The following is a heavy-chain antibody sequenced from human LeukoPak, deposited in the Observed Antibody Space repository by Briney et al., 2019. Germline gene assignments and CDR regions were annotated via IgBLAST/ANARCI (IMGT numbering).Heavy chain of an antibody. V-gene: IGHV3-23*01. Sequence: ETLSLTCAVYGGSFSGYYWSWVRQAPGKGLEWVSAIISSGDNTNYADSVKGRFTISRDNSKNTLYLQMNSLRAEDTAVYYCAKGYSSGWPFDYWGQGTLVTVSS. J-gene: IGHJ4*02. CDR3: AKGYSSGWPFDY. CDR1: GGSFSGYY. D-gene: IGHD6-19*01. CDR2: IISSGDNT.